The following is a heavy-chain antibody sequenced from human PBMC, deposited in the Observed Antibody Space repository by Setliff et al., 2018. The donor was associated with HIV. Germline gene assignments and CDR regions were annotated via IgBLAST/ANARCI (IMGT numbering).Heavy chain of an antibody. CDR3: ARHKSQPYYFDY. CDR1: GDSISSGRYY. CDR2: IYYSGST. V-gene: IGHV4-61*01. Sequence: TLSLTCTVSGDSISSGRYYWSWIRQPPGKGLEWIGYIYYSGSTNYNPSLKSRVTISVDTSKNQFSLKLSSVTAADTAVYYCARHKSQPYYFDYWGQGTLVTVSS. J-gene: IGHJ4*02.